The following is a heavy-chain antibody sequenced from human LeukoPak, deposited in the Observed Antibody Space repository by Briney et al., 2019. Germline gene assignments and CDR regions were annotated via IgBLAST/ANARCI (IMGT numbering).Heavy chain of an antibody. D-gene: IGHD6-19*01. J-gene: IGHJ4*02. CDR2: IIPILGIA. CDR3: ARGYPGYSSGWYIYYFDY. CDR1: GGTFSSYA. Sequence: SVKVSCKASGGTFSSYAISWVRQAPGQGLEWMGRIIPILGIANYAQKFQGRVTITADKSTSTAYMELSSLRSEDTAVYYCARGYPGYSSGWYIYYFDYWGQGTLVTVSS. V-gene: IGHV1-69*04.